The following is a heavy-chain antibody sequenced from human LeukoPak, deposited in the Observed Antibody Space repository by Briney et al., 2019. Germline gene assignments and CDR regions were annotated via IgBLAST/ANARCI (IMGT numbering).Heavy chain of an antibody. CDR1: GGSISSGDYY. D-gene: IGHD3-10*01. V-gene: IGHV4-61*08. Sequence: PSETLSLTCTVSGGSISSGDYYWSWIRQPPGKGLEWIGYIYYSGSTNYNPSLKSRVTISVDTSKNQFSLKLSSVTAADTAVYYCASQDPQYTTMVRGVIIPYGMDVWGQGTTVTVSS. CDR2: IYYSGST. J-gene: IGHJ6*02. CDR3: ASQDPQYTTMVRGVIIPYGMDV.